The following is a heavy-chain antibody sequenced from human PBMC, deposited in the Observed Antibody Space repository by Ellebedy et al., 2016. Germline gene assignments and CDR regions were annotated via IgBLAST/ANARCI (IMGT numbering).Heavy chain of an antibody. V-gene: IGHV1-3*01. CDR2: IEAGTGKT. D-gene: IGHD3-16*01. Sequence: ASVKVSCKASGHSFSTYVLHWVRQAPGQRLEWMGWIEAGTGKTRYSQQLLDRVTITMDTSASTVYMELSSLKSEDTTVYYCARDYGGMDVWGPGTSVTVSS. CDR3: ARDYGGMDV. CDR1: GHSFSTYV. J-gene: IGHJ6*02.